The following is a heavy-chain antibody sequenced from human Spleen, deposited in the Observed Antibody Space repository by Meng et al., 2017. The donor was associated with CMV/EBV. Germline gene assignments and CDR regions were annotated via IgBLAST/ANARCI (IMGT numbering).Heavy chain of an antibody. J-gene: IGHJ6*02. Sequence: GESLKISCAASEFTFSNYIMNWVRQAPGKGLEWVSSISSRSTYISYADSVKGRFTISRDNSKNTLYLQMNSLRAEDTAVYYCARDLQQLGRYYYYGMDVWGQGTTVTVSS. V-gene: IGHV3-21*01. D-gene: IGHD6-13*01. CDR1: EFTFSNYI. CDR2: ISSRSTYI. CDR3: ARDLQQLGRYYYYGMDV.